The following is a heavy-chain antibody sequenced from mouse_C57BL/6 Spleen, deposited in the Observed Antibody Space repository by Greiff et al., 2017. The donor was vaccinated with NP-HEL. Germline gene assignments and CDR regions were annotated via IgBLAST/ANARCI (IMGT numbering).Heavy chain of an antibody. Sequence: SGAELVKPGASVKMSCKASGYTFTTYPIEWMKQNHGKSLEWIGNFHPYNDDTKYNEKFKGKATLTVDKSSSTVYLELSRLTSDDSAVYYCARSHYYGSSGFAYWGQGTLVTVSA. CDR2: FHPYNDDT. D-gene: IGHD1-1*01. V-gene: IGHV1-47*01. J-gene: IGHJ3*01. CDR3: ARSHYYGSSGFAY. CDR1: GYTFTTYP.